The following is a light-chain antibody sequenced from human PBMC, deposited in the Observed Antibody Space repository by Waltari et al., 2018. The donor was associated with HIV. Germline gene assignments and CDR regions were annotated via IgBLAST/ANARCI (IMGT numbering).Light chain of an antibody. CDR2: KAS. Sequence: DIQMTQSPSTLSASVGDRVTITCRARQSISSWLAWYQQKPGKAPKLLIYKASTLQSGVPSRFSGSGSGTEFTLTISSLQPDDFAIYYCQQYNSFSTFGQGTKVEIK. V-gene: IGKV1-5*03. CDR3: QQYNSFST. CDR1: QSISSW. J-gene: IGKJ1*01.